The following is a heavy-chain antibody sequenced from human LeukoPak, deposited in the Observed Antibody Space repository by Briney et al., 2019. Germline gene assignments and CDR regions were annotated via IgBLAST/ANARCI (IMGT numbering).Heavy chain of an antibody. D-gene: IGHD3-9*01. J-gene: IGHJ2*01. Sequence: GESLKISCKGSGYSFTSYWIGWVHQMPGKGLEWMGIIYPGDSDARYSPSFQGQVTISADKSISTAYLQWSSLKASDTAMYYCARRYYDILTGYRHWYFDLWGRGTLVTLSS. CDR1: GYSFTSYW. CDR2: IYPGDSDA. CDR3: ARRYYDILTGYRHWYFDL. V-gene: IGHV5-51*07.